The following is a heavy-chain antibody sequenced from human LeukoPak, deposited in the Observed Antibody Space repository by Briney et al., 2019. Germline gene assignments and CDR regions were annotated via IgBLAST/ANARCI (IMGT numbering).Heavy chain of an antibody. CDR3: ARSPYCTNGVCYSRYYFDY. CDR1: GVSISSGSDY. J-gene: IGHJ4*02. V-gene: IGHV4-61*02. CDR2: IYTSGST. Sequence: PSETLSLTCTVSGVSISSGSDYWSWNRQPAGKGLEWIGRIYTSGSTDYNPSIKSRATISVDTSKNQFSLKLSSVTAADTAVYYCARSPYCTNGVCYSRYYFDYWGQGTLVTVSS. D-gene: IGHD2-8*01.